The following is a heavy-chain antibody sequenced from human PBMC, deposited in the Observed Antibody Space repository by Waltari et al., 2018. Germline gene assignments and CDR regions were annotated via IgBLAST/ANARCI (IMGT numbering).Heavy chain of an antibody. J-gene: IGHJ5*02. V-gene: IGHV3-23*01. CDR1: GFTFSSYA. CDR2: ISGSGGRT. CDR3: AKGMRQWLVNWFDP. D-gene: IGHD6-19*01. Sequence: EVQLLESGGGLVQPGGSLRLSCAASGFTFSSYAMSWVRQAPGRGLEWVSAISGSGGRTYYSGSVKGRLTISRDNAKDTLYLQMNSLRAEDTAVDYCAKGMRQWLVNWFDPWGQGTLVTVSS.